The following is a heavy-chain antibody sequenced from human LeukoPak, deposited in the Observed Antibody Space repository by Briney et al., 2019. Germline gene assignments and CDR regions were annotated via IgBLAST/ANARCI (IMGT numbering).Heavy chain of an antibody. Sequence: SETLSLTCTVSGGSISSSSYYWGWIRQPPGKGLEWIGSIYYSGSTYYNPSLKSRVTISVDTSKNQFSLKLSSVTAADTAVYYCARAGYSSSWYWYSTRPDAFDIWGQGTMVTVSS. D-gene: IGHD6-13*01. J-gene: IGHJ3*02. V-gene: IGHV4-39*07. CDR2: IYYSGST. CDR3: ARAGYSSSWYWYSTRPDAFDI. CDR1: GGSISSSSYY.